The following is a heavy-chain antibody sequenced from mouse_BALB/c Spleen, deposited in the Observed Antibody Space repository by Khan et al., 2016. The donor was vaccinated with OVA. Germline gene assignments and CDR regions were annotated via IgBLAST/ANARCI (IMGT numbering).Heavy chain of an antibody. J-gene: IGHJ3*01. CDR2: INPSNYYT. CDR3: VREGAYHRSDGWFAY. D-gene: IGHD2-14*01. Sequence: VQLVESGAELARPGASVKMSCKASGYTFTSYTIHWVRQRPGQAPEWVGHINPSNYYTNYNQNFKDKATLIVDKSSNTAYMQLTSLTSEDSAVYYGVREGAYHRSDGWFAYWGQGTLVTVSA. V-gene: IGHV1-4*01. CDR1: GYTFTSYT.